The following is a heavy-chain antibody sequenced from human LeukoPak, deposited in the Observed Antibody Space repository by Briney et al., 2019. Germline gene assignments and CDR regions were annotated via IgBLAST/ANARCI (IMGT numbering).Heavy chain of an antibody. D-gene: IGHD2-21*02. V-gene: IGHV1-8*01. CDR2: MNPNSGNT. J-gene: IGHJ4*02. CDR3: ARGKYCGGDCYSLDY. Sequence: ASVKVSCKASGYTFTSYDINWVRQATGQGLEWMGWMNPNSGNTGYAQKFQGRVTMTRNTPISTAYMELSSLRPEETAVYYCARGKYCGGDCYSLDYWGQGTLVTVSS. CDR1: GYTFTSYD.